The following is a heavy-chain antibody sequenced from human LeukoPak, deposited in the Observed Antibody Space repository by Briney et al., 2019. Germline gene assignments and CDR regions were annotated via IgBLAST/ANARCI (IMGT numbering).Heavy chain of an antibody. D-gene: IGHD3-10*01. CDR2: IIPIFGTA. J-gene: IGHJ4*02. V-gene: IGHV1-69*05. CDR1: GGTFSSYA. Sequence: GASVKVSCKASGGTFSSYAISWVRQAPGQGLEWMGGIIPIFGTANYAQKLQGRVTMTTDTSTSTAYMELRSLRSDDTAVYYCARETDYYGSGSDKFATGYWGQGTLVTVSS. CDR3: ARETDYYGSGSDKFATGY.